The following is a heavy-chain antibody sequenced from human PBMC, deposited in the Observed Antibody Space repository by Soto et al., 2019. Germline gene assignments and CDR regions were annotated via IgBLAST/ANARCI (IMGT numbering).Heavy chain of an antibody. Sequence: SETLSLTCTVSGGSISSADRYWSWIRQPPGKCLEWIGYIYYSGTTYYNPSLKSRVTISVDTSMNQFSLKVSSVTAADTAVYYCARSKHPYHRFYYDSSGYLLLDYWGQGTLVTVYS. CDR2: IYYSGTT. CDR3: ARSKHPYHRFYYDSSGYLLLDY. J-gene: IGHJ4*02. V-gene: IGHV4-30-4*01. D-gene: IGHD3-22*01. CDR1: GGSISSADRY.